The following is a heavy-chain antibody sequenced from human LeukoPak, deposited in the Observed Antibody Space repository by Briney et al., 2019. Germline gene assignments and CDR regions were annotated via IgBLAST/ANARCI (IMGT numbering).Heavy chain of an antibody. CDR1: GYTFTSYA. V-gene: IGHV1-3*01. Sequence: ASVKVSCKASGYTFTSYAMHWVRQAPGQRLEWMGWINAGNGNTKYSQKFQGRVTITRDTPASTAYMELSSLRSEDTAVYYCARAPMTTVTLFDYWGQGTLVTVSS. CDR2: INAGNGNT. CDR3: ARAPMTTVTLFDY. D-gene: IGHD4-17*01. J-gene: IGHJ4*02.